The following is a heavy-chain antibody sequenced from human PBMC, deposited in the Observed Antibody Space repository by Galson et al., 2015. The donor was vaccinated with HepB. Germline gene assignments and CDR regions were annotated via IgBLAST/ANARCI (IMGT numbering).Heavy chain of an antibody. Sequence: SLRLSCAGSGFNFGDHAMHWVRQAPGKGLEWVSAISWNSGGVGYADSVRGRFTISRDNARNSVSLQMNSLRAEDTALYYCARDIGPLTMTGGCSASWGQGTLVT. D-gene: IGHD4/OR15-4a*01. CDR1: GFNFGDHA. CDR3: ARDIGPLTMTGGCSAS. J-gene: IGHJ1*01. CDR2: ISWNSGGV. V-gene: IGHV3-9*01.